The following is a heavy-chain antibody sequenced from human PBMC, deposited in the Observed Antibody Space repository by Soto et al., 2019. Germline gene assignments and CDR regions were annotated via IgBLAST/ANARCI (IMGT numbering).Heavy chain of an antibody. Sequence: SGPTLVNPTQTLTLTCTFSGFSLSTSGMCVSWIRQPPGKALEWLALIDWDDDKYYSTSLKTRLTISKDTSKNQMVLTMTNMDPVDTATYYCARERYYDILTGPRYYYYYGMDVWGQGTTVTVSS. J-gene: IGHJ6*02. CDR2: IDWDDDK. D-gene: IGHD3-9*01. CDR1: GFSLSTSGMC. V-gene: IGHV2-70*01. CDR3: ARERYYDILTGPRYYYYYGMDV.